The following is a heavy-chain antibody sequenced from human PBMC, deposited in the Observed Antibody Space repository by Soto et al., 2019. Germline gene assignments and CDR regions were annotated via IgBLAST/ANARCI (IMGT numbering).Heavy chain of an antibody. J-gene: IGHJ4*02. V-gene: IGHV1-69*13. Sequence: SVKVSCKASGGTFSSYAISWVRQAPGQGLEWMGRIITIFGTTNYAQKYQGRVTITADESTSTSYMELSSLRSEDTAVYYCARHGPNYDFWSGRDSFDYWGQGTLVTVSS. CDR1: GGTFSSYA. D-gene: IGHD3-3*01. CDR2: IITIFGTT. CDR3: ARHGPNYDFWSGRDSFDY.